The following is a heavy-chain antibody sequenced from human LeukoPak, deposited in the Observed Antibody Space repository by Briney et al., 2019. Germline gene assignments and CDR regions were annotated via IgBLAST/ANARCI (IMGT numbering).Heavy chain of an antibody. J-gene: IGHJ4*02. Sequence: SETLSLTCTVSGGSISSYYWSWIRQPPGKGLEWIGYIYYSGSTNYNPSLKSRVTISVDTSKNQFSLKLSSVTAADTAVYYCARSSGSYYEGYFDYWGQGTLATVSS. V-gene: IGHV4-59*08. CDR3: ARSSGSYYEGYFDY. D-gene: IGHD1-26*01. CDR1: GGSISSYY. CDR2: IYYSGST.